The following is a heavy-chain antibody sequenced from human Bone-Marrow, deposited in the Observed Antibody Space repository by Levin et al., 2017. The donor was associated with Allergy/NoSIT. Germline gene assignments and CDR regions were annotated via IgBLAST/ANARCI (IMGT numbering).Heavy chain of an antibody. D-gene: IGHD4-17*01. V-gene: IGHV2-5*02. CDR2: IYWDEDK. CDR1: GFSLSSPGVG. J-gene: IGHJ4*02. Sequence: SGPTLVKPTQTLTLTCSYSGFSLSSPGVGVGWVRQSPGKTLEWLALIYWDEDKRYSPSLRSRLTITMDTSKNQVFLRMTNMDPVDTGTYFCTLSRPPLRRRHFDYWGQGALVNVSS. CDR3: TLSRPPLRRRHFDY.